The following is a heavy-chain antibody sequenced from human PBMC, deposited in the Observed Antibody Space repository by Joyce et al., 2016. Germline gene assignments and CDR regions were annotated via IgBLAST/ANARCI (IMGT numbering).Heavy chain of an antibody. V-gene: IGHV4-34*01. CDR2: IKHRGST. Sequence: QVQLQQWGAGLLKPSETLSLTCAVYGGSFSGYYWSWIRQPPGKGLEWIGEIKHRGSTNYNPSLESRVTISVDTSKNQFSLRLSSVTAADTAVYYCARGLSAFDYSNYAGYDYWGQGTLVTVSS. CDR3: ARGLSAFDYSNYAGYDY. D-gene: IGHD4-11*01. J-gene: IGHJ4*02. CDR1: GGSFSGYY.